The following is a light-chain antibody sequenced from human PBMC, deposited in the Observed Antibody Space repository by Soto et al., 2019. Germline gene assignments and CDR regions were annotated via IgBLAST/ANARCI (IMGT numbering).Light chain of an antibody. CDR2: EVS. CDR3: SSYAGSNNSDV. Sequence: QCALTQPPSASGSPGQSVTISCTGTSSDVGGYNYVSWYQQHPGKAPKLMIYEVSKRPSGVPDRFSGSKYGNTASLTVSGLQAEDEADYYCSSYAGSNNSDVFGTGTKVTVL. J-gene: IGLJ1*01. CDR1: SSDVGGYNY. V-gene: IGLV2-8*01.